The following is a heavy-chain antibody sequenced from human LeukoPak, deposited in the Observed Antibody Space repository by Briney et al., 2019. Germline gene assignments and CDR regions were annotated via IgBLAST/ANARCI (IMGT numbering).Heavy chain of an antibody. CDR1: GFTFSNYN. V-gene: IGHV3-21*01. Sequence: GGSLRLSCAVSGFTFSNYNMNWVRQAPGKGLEWVSSVSSSSTYIYYADSVKGRFSISRDNAKNSLYLQMNSLRADDTAVYFCARDWSGVSLDWGQGTLVTVSS. CDR2: VSSSSTYI. J-gene: IGHJ4*02. CDR3: ARDWSGVSLD. D-gene: IGHD3-10*01.